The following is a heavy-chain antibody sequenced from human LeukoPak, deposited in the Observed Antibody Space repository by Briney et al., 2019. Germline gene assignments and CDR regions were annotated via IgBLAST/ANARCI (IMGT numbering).Heavy chain of an antibody. CDR1: GVTFSSYS. Sequence: PGESPTLSCAASGVTFSSYSMNWVRQAPGKGLEWVASINSSSSYIYYADSVKGRFTISRDNAKNSLYLQMNSLRAEDTAVYYCARVVAYYYGSGSYYDAFDIWGQGTMVTVSS. CDR3: ARVVAYYYGSGSYYDAFDI. D-gene: IGHD3-10*01. J-gene: IGHJ3*02. CDR2: INSSSSYI. V-gene: IGHV3-21*01.